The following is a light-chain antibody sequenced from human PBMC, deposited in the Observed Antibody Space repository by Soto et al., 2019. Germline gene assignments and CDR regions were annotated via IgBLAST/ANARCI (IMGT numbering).Light chain of an antibody. Sequence: DIQMTQSPSTLSASVGDRVSITCRASQDIDIFLAWYQQKPGKAPNLLIYDASTLESGVPSRFSGRGSGTEFTLTIIGLQPDDLATYYCQQYHSYSPTFGPGTKGDIK. CDR3: QQYHSYSPT. CDR1: QDIDIF. V-gene: IGKV1-5*01. J-gene: IGKJ1*01. CDR2: DAS.